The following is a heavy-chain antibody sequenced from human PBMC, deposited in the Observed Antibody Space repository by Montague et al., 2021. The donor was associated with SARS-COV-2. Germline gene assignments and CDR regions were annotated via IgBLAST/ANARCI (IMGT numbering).Heavy chain of an antibody. CDR1: GFTFSSYE. J-gene: IGHJ6*02. CDR2: ISSSGSTI. CDR3: ARGGTYYDFWSGYQNYYGMDV. D-gene: IGHD3-3*01. V-gene: IGHV3-48*03. Sequence: LRLSCAASGFTFSSYEMNWVRQAPGKGPEWVSYISSSGSTIYYADSMKGRFTISRDNAKNSLYLQMNSLRAEDAAVYYCARGGTYYDFWSGYQNYYGMDVWGQGTTVTVSS.